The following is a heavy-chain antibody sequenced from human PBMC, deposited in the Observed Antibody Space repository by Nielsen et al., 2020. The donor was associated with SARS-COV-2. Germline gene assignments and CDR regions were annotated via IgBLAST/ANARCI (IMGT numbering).Heavy chain of an antibody. CDR2: INPNRGGT. V-gene: IGHV1-2*06. CDR3: AIEAAIGFDP. J-gene: IGHJ5*02. D-gene: IGHD6-13*01. Sequence: WVRQAPGQGLEWMGRINPNRGGTNYAQKFQGRVTMTRDTSISTAYMELSRLRSDDTAVYYCAIEAAIGFDPWGQGTLVTVSS.